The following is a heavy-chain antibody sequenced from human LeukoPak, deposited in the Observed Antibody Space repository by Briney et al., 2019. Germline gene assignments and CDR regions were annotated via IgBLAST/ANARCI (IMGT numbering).Heavy chain of an antibody. CDR2: VSGGGGST. D-gene: IGHD2-2*01. J-gene: IGHJ4*02. Sequence: GGSLRLSCAASGFTFSSYTMSWVRQAPGKGLEWVSAVSGGGGSTYYADSVKGRFTISRDNSKNTLYLQMNSLRAEETAVYYCVNVRGYCSTTSCYLDYWGQGTLVTVSS. CDR3: VNVRGYCSTTSCYLDY. CDR1: GFTFSSYT. V-gene: IGHV3-23*01.